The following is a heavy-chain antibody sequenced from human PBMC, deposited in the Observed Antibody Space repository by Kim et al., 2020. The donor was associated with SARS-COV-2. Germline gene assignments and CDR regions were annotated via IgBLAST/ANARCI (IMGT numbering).Heavy chain of an antibody. Sequence: SVKVSCKASGGTFSSYAISWVRQAPGQGLEWMGGIIPIFGTANYAQKFQGRVTITADESTSTAYMELSSLRSEDTAVYYCARDEGYCSGGSCHDYYYGMDVWGQRTTVTVSS. D-gene: IGHD2-15*01. V-gene: IGHV1-69*13. CDR1: GGTFSSYA. CDR2: IIPIFGTA. CDR3: ARDEGYCSGGSCHDYYYGMDV. J-gene: IGHJ6*02.